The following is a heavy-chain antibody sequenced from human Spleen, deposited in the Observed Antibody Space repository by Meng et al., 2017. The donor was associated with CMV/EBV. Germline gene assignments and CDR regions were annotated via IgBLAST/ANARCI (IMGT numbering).Heavy chain of an antibody. CDR3: ARDRTYSYYYGMDV. D-gene: IGHD1-14*01. V-gene: IGHV3-11*01. CDR1: GFTFSDYY. Sequence: GESLKISCEASGFTFSDYYMSWIRQAPGKGLEWVSYISVSGSTIYYAESVRGRFTISRDNSKNSLFLQMKSLRPEDTAIYSCARDRTYSYYYGMDVWGQGTTVTVSS. CDR2: ISVSGSTI. J-gene: IGHJ6*02.